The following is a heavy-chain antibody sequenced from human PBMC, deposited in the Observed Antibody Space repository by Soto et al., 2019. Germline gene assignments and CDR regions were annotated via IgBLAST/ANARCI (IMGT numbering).Heavy chain of an antibody. CDR3: AKFLVAEYYYDSSGYPPDY. CDR2: INSDGRST. D-gene: IGHD3-22*01. Sequence: PGGSLRLSCAASGITFSGYWMHWVRQVTGQGLVWVSRINSDGRSTGYADSVKGRFTISRDNAKNTLYLQMNSLRAEDTAVYYCAKFLVAEYYYDSSGYPPDYWGQGTLVTVSS. J-gene: IGHJ4*02. V-gene: IGHV3-74*01. CDR1: GITFSGYW.